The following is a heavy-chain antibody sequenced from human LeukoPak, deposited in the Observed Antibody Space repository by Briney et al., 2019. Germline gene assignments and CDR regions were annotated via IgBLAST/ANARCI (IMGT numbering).Heavy chain of an antibody. CDR1: GFTISSYA. CDR2: ISGSGGST. Sequence: GSLRLSCAASGFTISSYAMSWVRQAPGKGLEWVSAISGSGGSTYYADSVKGRFTISRDNSKNTLYPQMNSLRAEDTAVYYCAKGSVHGSSWDWGQGTLVTVSS. V-gene: IGHV3-23*01. CDR3: AKGSVHGSSWD. J-gene: IGHJ4*02. D-gene: IGHD6-13*01.